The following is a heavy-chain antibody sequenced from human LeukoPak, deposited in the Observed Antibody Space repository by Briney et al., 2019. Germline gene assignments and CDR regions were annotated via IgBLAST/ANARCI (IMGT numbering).Heavy chain of an antibody. J-gene: IGHJ6*02. CDR3: ARGSYSYGYNGMDV. CDR1: GGSISSYY. CDR2: IYTSGRT. Sequence: SETLSLTCTVSGGSISSYYWSWIRQPAGKGLEWIGRIYTSGRTNYNPSLKSRVTMSVDTSKNQFSLKLSSVTAADTAVYYCARGSYSYGYNGMDVWGQGTTVTVSS. D-gene: IGHD5-18*01. V-gene: IGHV4-4*07.